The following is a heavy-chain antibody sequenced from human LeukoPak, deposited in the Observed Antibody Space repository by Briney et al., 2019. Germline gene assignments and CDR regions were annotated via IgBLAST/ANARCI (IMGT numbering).Heavy chain of an antibody. D-gene: IGHD1-26*01. CDR1: GFTFSSYA. V-gene: IGHV3-30*02. CDR3: AKDWEFGSYGLFDY. CDR2: IRYDGSNK. Sequence: PGGSLRLSCAASGFTFSSYAMHWVRQAPGKGLEWVAFIRYDGSNKYYADSVKGRFTISRDNSKNTLYLQMNSLRAEDTAVYYCAKDWEFGSYGLFDYWGQGTLVTVSS. J-gene: IGHJ4*02.